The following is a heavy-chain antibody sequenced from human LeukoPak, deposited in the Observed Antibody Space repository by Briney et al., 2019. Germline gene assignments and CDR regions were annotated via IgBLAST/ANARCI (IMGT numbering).Heavy chain of an antibody. V-gene: IGHV3-7*04. J-gene: IGHJ4*02. D-gene: IGHD6-13*01. Sequence: GRSLRLSCAASGFTFSSYAMHWVRQAPGKGLEWVANIKQDGSEKYYVDSVKGRFTIFRDNAKNSLYLQMNSLRAEDTAVYYCARGTIAAAGYYYFDYWGQGTQVTVSS. CDR1: GFTFSSYA. CDR3: ARGTIAAAGYYYFDY. CDR2: IKQDGSEK.